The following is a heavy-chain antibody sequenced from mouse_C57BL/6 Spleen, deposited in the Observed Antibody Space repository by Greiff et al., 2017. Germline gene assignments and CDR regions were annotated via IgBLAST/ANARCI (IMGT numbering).Heavy chain of an antibody. CDR2: INSDGGST. D-gene: IGHD1-1*01. Sequence: EVKVVESGGGLVQPGESLKLSCESNEYAFPSHDMSWVRTTPEKRLELVAAINSDGGSTYYPDTMERRFLISRDNTKKALYLQMSSLRSEDTALYYGARHNYGSSYWYFDVWGTGTTVTVSS. CDR3: ARHNYGSSYWYFDV. V-gene: IGHV5-2*01. CDR1: EYAFPSHD. J-gene: IGHJ1*03.